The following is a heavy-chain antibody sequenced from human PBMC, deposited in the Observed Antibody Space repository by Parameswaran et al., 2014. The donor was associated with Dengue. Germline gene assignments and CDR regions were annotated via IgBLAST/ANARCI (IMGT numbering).Heavy chain of an antibody. CDR3: ARSDDSSDGDVSFDY. D-gene: IGHD6-25*01. V-gene: IGHV5-51*01. J-gene: IGHJ4*02. CDR2: IYPGDSDA. Sequence: VRQMPGKGLEWMGIIYPGDSDARYSPSFRGQVTFSADKSITTAYLQWDSLKASDTAIYYCARSDDSSDGDVSFDYWGQGTLVTVSS.